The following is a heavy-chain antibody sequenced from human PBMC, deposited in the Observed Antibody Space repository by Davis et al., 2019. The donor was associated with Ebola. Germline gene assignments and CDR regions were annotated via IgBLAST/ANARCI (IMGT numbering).Heavy chain of an antibody. V-gene: IGHV1-46*01. CDR1: AYTFTSNY. J-gene: IGHJ5*02. CDR3: ARGGFIAPRQWNWLDP. CDR2: IDPGDGST. D-gene: IGHD6-6*01. Sequence: ASVKVSCKASAYTFTSNYLHWVRQAPGQGLEWMGVIDPGDGSTVYAQKFRGRVTMTRDTSTSTVYMDLRSLRSEDTAVYYCARGGFIAPRQWNWLDPWGQGSLVTVSS.